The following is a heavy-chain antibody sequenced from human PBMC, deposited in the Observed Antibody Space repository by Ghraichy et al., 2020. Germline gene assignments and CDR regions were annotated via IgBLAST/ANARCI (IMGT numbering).Heavy chain of an antibody. V-gene: IGHV3-23*01. D-gene: IGHD3-10*01. CDR1: GFTFSSYA. CDR2: ISGSGGST. Sequence: GGSLRLSCAASGFTFSSYAMSWVRQAPGKGLEWVSAISGSGGSTYYADSVKGRFTISRDNSKNTLYLQMNSLRAEDTAVYYCAKAWFGELLYPGAFDIWGQGTMVTVSS. CDR3: AKAWFGELLYPGAFDI. J-gene: IGHJ3*02.